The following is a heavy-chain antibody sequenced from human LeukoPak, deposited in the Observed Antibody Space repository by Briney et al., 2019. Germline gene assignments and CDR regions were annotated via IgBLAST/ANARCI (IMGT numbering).Heavy chain of an antibody. J-gene: IGHJ5*01. Sequence: SETLSLTCTVSGYSISSGYYWGWIRQPPGKGLEWIGSIYHSGVTDYNPSLKGRVTISVDTSKNQFSLKLSSVTAADTAVYNCARVGGSAYPSTGFDFWGQGTLVTVSS. CDR1: GYSISSGYY. CDR2: IYHSGVT. V-gene: IGHV4-38-2*02. CDR3: ARVGGSAYPSTGFDF. D-gene: IGHD3-16*01.